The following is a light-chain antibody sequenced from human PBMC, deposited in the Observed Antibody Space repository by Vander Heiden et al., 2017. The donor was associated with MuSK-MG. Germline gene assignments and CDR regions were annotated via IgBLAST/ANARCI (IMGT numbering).Light chain of an antibody. Sequence: ETVLPQPPATLSLSPGDRATLSCRASQSISSYLAWYQQKPGQAPRLLIYDASNRATGIPARFSGSGSGTDFTLTISSLEPEDFAVYYCQQRYNWPRTFGQGTKVEIK. V-gene: IGKV3-11*01. CDR1: QSISSY. J-gene: IGKJ1*01. CDR2: DAS. CDR3: QQRYNWPRT.